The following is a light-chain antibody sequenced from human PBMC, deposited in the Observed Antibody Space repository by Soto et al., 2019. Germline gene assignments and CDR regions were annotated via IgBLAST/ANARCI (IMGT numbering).Light chain of an antibody. CDR3: QQYNNWPLT. V-gene: IGKV3-15*01. Sequence: EIVMTQSPATLSVSPGERATLSCRASQSVSSNLAWYQQKPGQAPRLLIYGASTRATGIPARFSGSGSGTEFTLTISSLQSEDFALYYCQQYNNWPLTFGGGTKMELK. J-gene: IGKJ4*01. CDR1: QSVSSN. CDR2: GAS.